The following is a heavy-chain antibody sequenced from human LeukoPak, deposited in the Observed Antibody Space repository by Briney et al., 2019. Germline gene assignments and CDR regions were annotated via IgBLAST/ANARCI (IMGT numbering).Heavy chain of an antibody. CDR3: AKDGYDFWSAYQIDL. CDR1: GFTFSNYA. D-gene: IGHD3-3*01. V-gene: IGHV3-23*01. J-gene: IGHJ5*02. Sequence: PGGSLRLSCAASGFTFSNYAMTWVRQAPGKGLEWVSAISGSDGSTYYSDSVTGRFTISRDNSKNTLYLQMTSLRPKYTAVYYCAKDGYDFWSAYQIDLWGQGTAVTVSS. CDR2: ISGSDGST.